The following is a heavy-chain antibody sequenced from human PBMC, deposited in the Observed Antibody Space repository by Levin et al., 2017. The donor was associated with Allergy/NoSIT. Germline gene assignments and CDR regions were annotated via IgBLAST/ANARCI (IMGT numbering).Heavy chain of an antibody. CDR2: ISSSSSYI. CDR3: ARVFSFGVVYYYYGMDV. Sequence: GGSLRLSCAASGFTFSSYSMNWVRQAPGKGLEWVSSISSSSSYIYYADSVKGRFTISRDNAKNSLYLQMNSLRAEDTAVYYCARVFSFGVVYYYYGMDVWGQGTTVTVSS. CDR1: GFTFSSYS. V-gene: IGHV3-21*01. D-gene: IGHD3-3*01. J-gene: IGHJ6*02.